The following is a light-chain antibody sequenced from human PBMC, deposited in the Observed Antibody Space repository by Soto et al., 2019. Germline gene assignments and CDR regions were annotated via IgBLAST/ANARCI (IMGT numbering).Light chain of an antibody. CDR1: QSVLYSSNNKNY. CDR3: QQYYSTPLT. Sequence: DIVMTQSPDSLVVSLGERATINCKSSQSVLYSSNNKNYLAWYQQKPGQPPKLLIYWASTRESGVPDRFSGSGSRTDFTLTISSLQAEDVAVYYCQQYYSTPLTFGGGTKVDIK. CDR2: WAS. J-gene: IGKJ4*01. V-gene: IGKV4-1*01.